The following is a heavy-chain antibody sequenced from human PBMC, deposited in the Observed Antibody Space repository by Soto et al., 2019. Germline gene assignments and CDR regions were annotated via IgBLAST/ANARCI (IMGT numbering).Heavy chain of an antibody. CDR3: ARGLPLSGNFWNGYYHFDP. CDR1: GGSFSGYY. Sequence: QVQLQQWGAGLLKPSETLSLTCAVSGGSFSGYYWSWIRQSPGKGLEWIGDINHSGGTNYNPSLKSRATRPGDTPRSLSSLRLTSVPAADTAVYYCARGLPLSGNFWNGYYHFDPWGLGTLVTVSS. V-gene: IGHV4-34*01. CDR2: INHSGGT. J-gene: IGHJ5*02. D-gene: IGHD3-3*01.